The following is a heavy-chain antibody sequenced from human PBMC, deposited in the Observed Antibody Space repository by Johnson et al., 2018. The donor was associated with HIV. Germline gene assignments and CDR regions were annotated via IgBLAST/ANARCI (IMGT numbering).Heavy chain of an antibody. V-gene: IGHV3-66*01. CDR3: AKDRAEGVGVHDALEM. D-gene: IGHD2-8*01. CDR2: VYSDGNT. Sequence: VQLVESGGGLVQPGGSLRLSCAASGFTFSSYAMSWVRQAPGTGLVWVSVVYSDGNTYYADSVKDRFTISRDNSKNTLYLQMNSLRPEDKAVYYCAKDRAEGVGVHDALEMWGQGTMVTVSS. J-gene: IGHJ3*02. CDR1: GFTFSSYA.